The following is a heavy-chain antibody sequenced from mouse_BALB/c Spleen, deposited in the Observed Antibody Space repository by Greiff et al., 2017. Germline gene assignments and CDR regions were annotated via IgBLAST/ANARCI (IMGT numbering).Heavy chain of an antibody. J-gene: IGHJ3*01. V-gene: IGHV1-77*01. CDR1: GYTFTDYY. Sequence: QVQLQQSGAELARPGASVKLSCKASGYTFTDYYINWVKQRPGQGLEWIGEINPGSGNTYYNQKFKGKATLTADKSSSTAYMQLSSLTSEDSAVYFCTEKDYDPFAYWGQGTLVTVSA. CDR2: INPGSGNT. D-gene: IGHD2-4*01. CDR3: TEKDYDPFAY.